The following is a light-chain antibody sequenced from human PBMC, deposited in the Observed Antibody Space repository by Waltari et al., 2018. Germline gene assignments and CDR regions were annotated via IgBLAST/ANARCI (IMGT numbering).Light chain of an antibody. V-gene: IGLV4-69*02. J-gene: IGLJ3*02. CDR1: SGHSTNI. CDR3: ETGGHGTWV. CDR2: VNSDGSH. Sequence: SASASLGASVKLTCTLDSGHSTNIVAWLQQHPEKGPRYLMKVNSDGSHTKGDDIPDRLSGSSSGAERYLTISSVQSEDEADYYCETGGHGTWVFGGGTKLTVL.